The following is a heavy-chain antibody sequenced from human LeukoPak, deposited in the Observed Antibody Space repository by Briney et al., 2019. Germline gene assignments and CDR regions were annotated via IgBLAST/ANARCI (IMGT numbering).Heavy chain of an antibody. CDR3: ARGNVDTAILGAVYYYYYYMDV. J-gene: IGHJ6*03. Sequence: GGSLRLSCAASEFSVGSNYMTWVRQAPGKGLEWVSLIYSGGSTYYADSVKGRFTISRDNSKNTLYLQMNSLRADDTAVYYCARGNVDTAILGAVYYYYYYMDVWGKGTTVTISS. CDR1: EFSVGSNY. CDR2: IYSGGST. D-gene: IGHD5-18*01. V-gene: IGHV3-66*01.